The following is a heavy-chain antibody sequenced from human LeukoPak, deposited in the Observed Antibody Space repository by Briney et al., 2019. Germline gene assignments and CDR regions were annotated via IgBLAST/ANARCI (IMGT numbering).Heavy chain of an antibody. CDR3: ARDLRGSDAYYFDY. D-gene: IGHD3-10*01. CDR1: GFTFSSYG. CDR2: IWYDGSNK. J-gene: IGHJ4*02. Sequence: PGRSLRLSCAASGFTFSSYGMHWVRQAPGKGLEWVAVIWYDGSNKYYADSVKGRFTISRDNSRNTLYLQMNSLRGEDTAVYYCARDLRGSDAYYFDYWGQGTLVTVSS. V-gene: IGHV3-33*01.